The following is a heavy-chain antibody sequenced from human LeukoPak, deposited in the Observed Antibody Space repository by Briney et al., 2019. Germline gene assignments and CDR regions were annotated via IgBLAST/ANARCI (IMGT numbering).Heavy chain of an antibody. D-gene: IGHD3-22*01. Sequence: PGGSLRLSCAASGFTFSSYSMNWVRQAPGKGLEWVSSISSSRSYIYYADSVKGRFTISRDNAKNSLYLQMNSLRAEDTAVYYCARVGYYDSSGYPAYDAFDIWGQGTMVTVSS. CDR3: ARVGYYDSSGYPAYDAFDI. V-gene: IGHV3-21*01. J-gene: IGHJ3*02. CDR2: ISSSRSYI. CDR1: GFTFSSYS.